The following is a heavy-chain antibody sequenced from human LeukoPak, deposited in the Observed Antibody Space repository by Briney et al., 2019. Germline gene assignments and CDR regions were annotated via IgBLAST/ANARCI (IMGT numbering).Heavy chain of an antibody. CDR1: GGTFSSYA. CDR2: IIPIFGTA. V-gene: IGHV1-69*13. D-gene: IGHD2-2*01. Sequence: SXKVSCKASGGTFSSYAISWVRQAPGQGLEWMGGIIPIFGTANYAQKFQGRVTITADESTSTAYMELSSLRSEDTAVYYCARMYCSSTSCSRSRVVPLYFDYWGQGTLVTVSS. CDR3: ARMYCSSTSCSRSRVVPLYFDY. J-gene: IGHJ4*02.